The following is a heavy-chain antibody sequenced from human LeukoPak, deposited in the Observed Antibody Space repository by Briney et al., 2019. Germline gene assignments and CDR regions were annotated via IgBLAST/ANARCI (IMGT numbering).Heavy chain of an antibody. V-gene: IGHV1-2*02. CDR2: INPNSGGT. CDR3: APGSDSGYYRVGTYFDY. Sequence: ASVKVSCKASGYTFTGYYMHWVRQTPGQGLEWMGWINPNSGGTNYAQKFQGRVTMTRDTSISTAYMELSRLRSNDTAVYYCAPGSDSGYYRVGTYFDYWGQGTLVTVSS. D-gene: IGHD5-12*01. J-gene: IGHJ4*02. CDR1: GYTFTGYY.